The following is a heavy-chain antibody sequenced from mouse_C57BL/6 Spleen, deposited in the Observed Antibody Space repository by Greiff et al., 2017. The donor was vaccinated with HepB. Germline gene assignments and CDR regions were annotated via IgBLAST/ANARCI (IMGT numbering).Heavy chain of an antibody. CDR2: IRNKANNHAT. D-gene: IGHD4-1*01. Sequence: EVQRVESGGGLVQPGGSMKLSCAASGFTFSDAWMDWVRQSPEKGLEWVAEIRNKANNHATYYAESVKGRFTISRDDSKSSVYLQMNSLRAEDTGIYYCTRIGWDVPFAYWGQGTLVTVSA. J-gene: IGHJ3*01. V-gene: IGHV6-6*01. CDR3: TRIGWDVPFAY. CDR1: GFTFSDAW.